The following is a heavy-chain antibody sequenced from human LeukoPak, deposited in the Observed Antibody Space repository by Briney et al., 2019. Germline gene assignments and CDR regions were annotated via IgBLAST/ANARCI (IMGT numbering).Heavy chain of an antibody. CDR1: GFTFGDYA. D-gene: IGHD2/OR15-2a*01. Sequence: GRSLRLSCTASGFTFGDYAMSWVRQAPGKGLEWVAVISYDGSNKYYADSVKGRFTISRDNSKNTLYLQMNSLRAEDTAVYYCARELISLSNYYFDDWGQGTLVTVSS. CDR3: ARELISLSNYYFDD. J-gene: IGHJ4*02. V-gene: IGHV3-30-3*01. CDR2: ISYDGSNK.